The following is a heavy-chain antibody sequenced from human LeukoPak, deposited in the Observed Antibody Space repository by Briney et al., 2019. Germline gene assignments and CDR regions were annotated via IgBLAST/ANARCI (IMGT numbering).Heavy chain of an antibody. J-gene: IGHJ5*02. D-gene: IGHD2-8*01. CDR3: ARDSCTNGVCLYTSFDP. Sequence: ASVKVSCKASGYTFTSYAMHWVRQAPGQRLEWMGWINAGNGNTKYSQKFQGRVTITRDTSASTAYMELSSLRSEDTAVYYCARDSCTNGVCLYTSFDPWGQGILVTVSS. V-gene: IGHV1-3*01. CDR1: GYTFTSYA. CDR2: INAGNGNT.